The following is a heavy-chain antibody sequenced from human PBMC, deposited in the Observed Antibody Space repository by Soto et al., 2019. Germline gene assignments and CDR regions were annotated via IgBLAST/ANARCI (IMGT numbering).Heavy chain of an antibody. CDR2: IYYSGST. Sequence: PSETLSLTCTVSGGSISSSSYYWGWIRQPPGKGLEWIGSIYYSGSTYYNQSLKSRVTISVDTSKNQFSLKLSSVTAADTAVYYCANYGGGDFDYWGQGTLVTVSS. V-gene: IGHV4-39*01. CDR3: ANYGGGDFDY. J-gene: IGHJ4*02. CDR1: GGSISSSSYY. D-gene: IGHD4-17*01.